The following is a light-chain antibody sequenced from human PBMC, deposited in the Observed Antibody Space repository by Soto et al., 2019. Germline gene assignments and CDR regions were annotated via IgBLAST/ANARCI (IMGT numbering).Light chain of an antibody. CDR2: GAS. CDR3: QQYGSSPPIT. Sequence: DIVFTQSPATLSLSPGERATLSCRASQSVSSNLAWYQQKPGQAPRLLIYGASSRATGIPDRFSGSGSGTDFTLTISRLEPEDFAVYYCQQYGSSPPITFAQGTRLEIK. J-gene: IGKJ5*01. CDR1: QSVSSN. V-gene: IGKV3-20*01.